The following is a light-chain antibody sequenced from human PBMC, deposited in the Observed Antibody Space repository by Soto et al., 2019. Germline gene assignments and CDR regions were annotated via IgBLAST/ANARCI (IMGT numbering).Light chain of an antibody. CDR1: SSNIGSHT. Sequence: QSVLTQPPSASGTPGQGVTISCSGSSSNIGSHTVNWYQQLPGTAPKLLIYSNNQRPSGVPDRFSGSKSGTSASLAISGLQSEDEADYYCAAWDDSLNGVVFGRGTKVTAL. V-gene: IGLV1-44*01. CDR3: AAWDDSLNGVV. CDR2: SNN. J-gene: IGLJ2*01.